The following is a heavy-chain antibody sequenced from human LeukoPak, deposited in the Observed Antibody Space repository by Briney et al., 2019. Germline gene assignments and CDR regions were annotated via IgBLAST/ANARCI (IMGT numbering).Heavy chain of an antibody. CDR1: DSISSGYF. J-gene: IGHJ6*02. Sequence: SETLSLTCTVSDSISSGYFWGWIRQPPGKGLEWIGSIYHSGIAYYNPSLESRVTMSADTSKNQFSLKLSSVTAADTAVYYCARDLWTGGMDVWGQGTTVTVSS. CDR3: ARDLWTGGMDV. D-gene: IGHD2-21*01. V-gene: IGHV4-38-2*02. CDR2: IYHSGIA.